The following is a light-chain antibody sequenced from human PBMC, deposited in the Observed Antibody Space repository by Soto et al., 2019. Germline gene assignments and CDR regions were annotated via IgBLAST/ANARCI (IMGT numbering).Light chain of an antibody. CDR3: LQDYSYPFT. Sequence: EIVMTQSPATLSVSPGDTATLSCRTSQSVSNYLAWYQQRPGQAPRLLIYGASTRATGIPARFSGGGSGTEFTLTISNLQSEDFATYYCLQDYSYPFTFGPGTKVDIK. CDR1: QSVSNY. J-gene: IGKJ3*01. CDR2: GAS. V-gene: IGKV3-15*01.